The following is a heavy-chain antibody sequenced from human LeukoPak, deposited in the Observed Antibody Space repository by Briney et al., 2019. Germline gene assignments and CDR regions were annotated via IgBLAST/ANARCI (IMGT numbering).Heavy chain of an antibody. V-gene: IGHV4-4*07. D-gene: IGHD3-10*01. J-gene: IGHJ2*01. CDR2: IXTXGXX. Sequence: SETLSLTCTVSGGSISSYYWSWIRQPAGKGXXXXXXIXTXGXXXXXPSXXXXXXXXXDTSKNQFSLKLSSVTAADTAVYYCAGSSITMVSRDWYFDLWGRGTLVTVSS. CDR1: GGSISSYY. CDR3: AGSSITMVSRDWYFDL.